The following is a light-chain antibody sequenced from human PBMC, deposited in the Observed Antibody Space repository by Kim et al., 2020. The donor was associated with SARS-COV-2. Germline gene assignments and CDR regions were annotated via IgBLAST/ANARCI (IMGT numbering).Light chain of an antibody. CDR1: SSTIDGQF. J-gene: IGLJ3*02. V-gene: IGLV1-47*01. CDR2: RNS. CDR3: AAWDDSLSVCV. Sequence: GQRVTVSCSGGSSTIDGQFVYCYQQFPGTAPKLLIYRNSQRPPRFPDRFSGSKSGTSASLAISEPRSEDEADYYCAAWDDSLSVCVFGGGTQLTVL.